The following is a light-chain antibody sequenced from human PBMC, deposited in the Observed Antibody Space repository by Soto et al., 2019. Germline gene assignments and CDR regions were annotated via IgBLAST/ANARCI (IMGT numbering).Light chain of an antibody. Sequence: QSVLTQPASVSGSPGQSIAISCTGTSSDVGGYNYVSWYQQHPGKAPKLIIYDVSTRPSGVSHRFSGSKSGNTASLTISGLQAEDEADYYCSSYTSSSTLVFGGGTKVTVL. CDR1: SSDVGGYNY. CDR2: DVS. CDR3: SSYTSSSTLV. V-gene: IGLV2-14*01. J-gene: IGLJ2*01.